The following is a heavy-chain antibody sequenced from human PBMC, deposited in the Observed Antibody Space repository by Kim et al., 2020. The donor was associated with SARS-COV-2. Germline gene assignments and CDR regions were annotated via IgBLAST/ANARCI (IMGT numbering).Heavy chain of an antibody. Sequence: GGSLRLSCAASGFAFSTYGMHWVRQAPGKGLEWVALISYDGTNKEYLDSVKGRFTISRDNSKNTLYLHMTSLKAEDADVYVCASGRGVRPDFQHWGQGT. CDR3: ASGRGVRPDFQH. D-gene: IGHD3-10*01. CDR2: ISYDGTNK. J-gene: IGHJ1*01. V-gene: IGHV3-30*03. CDR1: GFAFSTYG.